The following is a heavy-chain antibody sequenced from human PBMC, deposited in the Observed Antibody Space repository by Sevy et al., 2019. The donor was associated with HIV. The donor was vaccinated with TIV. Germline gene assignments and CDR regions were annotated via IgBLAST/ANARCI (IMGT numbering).Heavy chain of an antibody. J-gene: IGHJ4*02. CDR2: ISSGSSFI. CDR3: ARAVFGSTSGC. V-gene: IGHV3-21*01. CDR1: VFTFSSYS. D-gene: IGHD6-6*01. Sequence: GGSLRLSCAASVFTFSSYSKNWVRQAPGKGLEWVSSISSGSSFIYYADSVKGRFTISRDNDRNSLYLQMNSLRAEDTATYYCARAVFGSTSGCWGQGTLVTVSS.